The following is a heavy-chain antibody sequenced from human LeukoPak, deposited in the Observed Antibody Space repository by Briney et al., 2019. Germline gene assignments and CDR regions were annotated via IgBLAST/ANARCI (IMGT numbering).Heavy chain of an antibody. CDR3: AKRSPGYYYDSSGYDDFDY. J-gene: IGHJ4*02. D-gene: IGHD3-22*01. CDR2: ISGSGGST. CDR1: GFTFSSYA. Sequence: GGSLRLSCAASGFTFSSYAMSWVRQAPGKGLEWVSAISGSGGSTYYADSVKGRFTISRDNSKNTLYLQMNSLRAEDTAVYYCAKRSPGYYYDSSGYDDFDYCGQGTLVTVSS. V-gene: IGHV3-23*01.